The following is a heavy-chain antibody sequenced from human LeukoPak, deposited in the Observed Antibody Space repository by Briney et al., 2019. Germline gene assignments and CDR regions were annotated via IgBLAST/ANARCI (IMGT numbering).Heavy chain of an antibody. D-gene: IGHD3-10*01. V-gene: IGHV4-59*08. J-gene: IGHJ3*02. Sequence: SETLSLTCTVSGGSISSYYWSWIRQPAGKGLEWIGYIHYSGSTNYNPSLKSRVTISLDTSRNQFSLRLNAVSAADTAVYYCAKSNGYGLVDIWGQGTMVTVSS. CDR1: GGSISSYY. CDR3: AKSNGYGLVDI. CDR2: IHYSGST.